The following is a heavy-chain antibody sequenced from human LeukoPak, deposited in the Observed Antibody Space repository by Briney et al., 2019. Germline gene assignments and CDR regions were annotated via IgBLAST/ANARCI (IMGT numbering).Heavy chain of an antibody. CDR2: IYTSGST. J-gene: IGHJ4*02. CDR3: ARYPYGGNSPFDY. V-gene: IGHV4-4*07. CDR1: GGSISSYY. Sequence: SETLSLTCTVSGGSISSYYWSWIRQPAGKGLEWIGRIYTSGSTNYNPSLKSRVTMSVDTSKNQFSLRLSAATAADTALYYCARYPYGGNSPFDYWGQGTLVTVSS. D-gene: IGHD4-23*01.